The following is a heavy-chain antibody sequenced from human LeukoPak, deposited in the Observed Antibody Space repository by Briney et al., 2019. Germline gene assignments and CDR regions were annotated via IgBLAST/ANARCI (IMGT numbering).Heavy chain of an antibody. J-gene: IGHJ4*02. Sequence: GESLKISCKGSGYSFTSYWIGWGRQMPGKGLEWMEIIYPGDSDARYSPSFQGQVTISADKSISTAYLQWSSLKASDTAMYYCARFAYYDSSPSGYWGQGTMVTVSS. CDR3: ARFAYYDSSPSGY. D-gene: IGHD3-22*01. V-gene: IGHV5-51*01. CDR2: IYPGDSDA. CDR1: GYSFTSYW.